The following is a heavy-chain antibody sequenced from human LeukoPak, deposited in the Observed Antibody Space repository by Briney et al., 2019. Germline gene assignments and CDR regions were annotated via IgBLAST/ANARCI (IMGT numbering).Heavy chain of an antibody. Sequence: SETLSHTCAVYGGSFSGYYWSWIRQPPGKGLEWIGEINHSGSTNYNPSLRSRVTMSVDTSKNQFSLKLSSVTAADTAMYYCARASNSSSGRGLDYWGQGTLVTVSS. D-gene: IGHD6-13*01. CDR2: INHSGST. CDR3: ARASNSSSGRGLDY. J-gene: IGHJ4*02. V-gene: IGHV4-34*01. CDR1: GGSFSGYY.